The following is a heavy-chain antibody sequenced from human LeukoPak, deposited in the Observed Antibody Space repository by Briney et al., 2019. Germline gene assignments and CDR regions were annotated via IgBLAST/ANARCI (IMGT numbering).Heavy chain of an antibody. CDR2: INHSGST. V-gene: IGHV4-34*01. CDR3: ASPYNILGMAHPGFDY. D-gene: IGHD7-27*01. CDR1: GGSFSGYY. Sequence: SETLSLTCAVYGGSFSGYYWSWIRQPPGKGLEWIGEINHSGSTNYNPSLKSRVTISVATSKNQFSLKLSSVTAADTAVYYCASPYNILGMAHPGFDYWGQGTLVTVSS. J-gene: IGHJ4*02.